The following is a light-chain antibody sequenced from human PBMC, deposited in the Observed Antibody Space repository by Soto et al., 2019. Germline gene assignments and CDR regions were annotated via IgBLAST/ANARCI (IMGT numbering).Light chain of an antibody. CDR2: DVS. CDR3: CSYAGTYIYV. J-gene: IGLJ1*01. V-gene: IGLV2-11*01. CDR1: TSDVGGYNY. Sequence: QCLLTLPRSVSGSRGQSVTISCTGTTSDVGGYNYVSWFQQHPGKAPKVMIYDVSKRPSGVPDRFSGSKSGNTASLTISGLQAEDEADYYRCSYAGTYIYVFGTGTKVTVL.